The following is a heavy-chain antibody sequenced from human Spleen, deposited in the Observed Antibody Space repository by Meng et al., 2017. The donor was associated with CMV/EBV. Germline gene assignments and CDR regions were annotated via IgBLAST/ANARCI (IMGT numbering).Heavy chain of an antibody. CDR1: GFNFNDYV. Sequence: GESLKISCAASGFNFNDYVMTWVRRAPTKGLEWISLIYSNGRSKSYADSVKGRLSISRDNSKSMLYLQMNSLRAEDTAVYYCAKYIAVAGRAYYFDYWGQGTLVTVSS. CDR2: IYSNGRSK. D-gene: IGHD6-19*01. CDR3: AKYIAVAGRAYYFDY. J-gene: IGHJ4*02. V-gene: IGHV3-23*03.